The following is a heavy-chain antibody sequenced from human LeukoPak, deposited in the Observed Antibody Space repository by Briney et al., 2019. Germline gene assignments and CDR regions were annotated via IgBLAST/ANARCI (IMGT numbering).Heavy chain of an antibody. J-gene: IGHJ4*02. D-gene: IGHD2-2*02. CDR1: GGSFSGYY. CDR3: ARGEHYCSSTSCYTED. Sequence: SETLSLTCAVYGGSFSGYYWSWIRQPPGKGLEWIGEINHSGSINYNPSLKSRVTISVDTSKNQFSLKLSSVTAADTAVYYCARGEHYCSSTSCYTEDWGQGTLVTVSS. V-gene: IGHV4-34*01. CDR2: INHSGSI.